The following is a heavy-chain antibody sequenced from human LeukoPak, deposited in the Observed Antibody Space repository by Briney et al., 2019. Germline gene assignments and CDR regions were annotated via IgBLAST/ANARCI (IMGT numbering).Heavy chain of an antibody. Sequence: QPSETLSLTCTVSGDSISNSPYYWGWIRQPPGKGLEWIGSIYYSGSTYYNPSLKSRLTISVDTSKNQFSLKLSSVTAADTALYYCARSQYSASWYVWGQGTLVTVSS. CDR2: IYYSGST. V-gene: IGHV4-39*01. CDR1: GDSISNSPYY. J-gene: IGHJ4*02. CDR3: ARSQYSASWYV. D-gene: IGHD6-13*01.